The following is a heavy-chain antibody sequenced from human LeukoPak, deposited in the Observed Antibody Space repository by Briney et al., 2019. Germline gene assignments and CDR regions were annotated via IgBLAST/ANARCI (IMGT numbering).Heavy chain of an antibody. V-gene: IGHV4-39*01. CDR2: ISYSGST. Sequence: PSETLSLTCTVSGDSISSSDYYWGWIRQPPGKGLGWIGTISYSGSTYYNPSLQSRVTISVDTSKNQFSLELSSVTAADTAVYYCARWSRRLADFHYWGQGTLVTVSS. CDR1: GDSISSSDYY. CDR3: ARWSRRLADFHY. J-gene: IGHJ4*02. D-gene: IGHD6-19*01.